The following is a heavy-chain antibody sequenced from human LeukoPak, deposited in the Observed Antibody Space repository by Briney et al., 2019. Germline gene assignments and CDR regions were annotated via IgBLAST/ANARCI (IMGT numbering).Heavy chain of an antibody. CDR3: AKDSPGGQWLVFYYYYGMDV. Sequence: GGSLRPSCAASGFTVSSNYMSWVRQAPGKGLEWVSVIYSGGSTYYADSVKGRFTISRDNSKNTLYLQMNSLRAEDTAVYYCAKDSPGGQWLVFYYYYGMDVWGQGTTVTVSS. D-gene: IGHD6-19*01. CDR2: IYSGGST. J-gene: IGHJ6*02. CDR1: GFTVSSNY. V-gene: IGHV3-53*01.